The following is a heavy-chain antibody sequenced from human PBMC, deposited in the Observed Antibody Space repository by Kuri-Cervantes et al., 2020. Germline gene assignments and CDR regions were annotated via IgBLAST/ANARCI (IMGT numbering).Heavy chain of an antibody. V-gene: IGHV1-24*01. D-gene: IGHD1-26*01. Sequence: ASVKVSCKVSGYTLTELSMHWVRQAPGKGLEWMGGFDPEDGETIYAQKFQGRVTMTEDTSTDTAYMELSSLRSEDTAVYYCARMGHVYYYYGMDVWGQGTTVTVSS. CDR1: GYTLTELS. J-gene: IGHJ6*02. CDR2: FDPEDGET. CDR3: ARMGHVYYYYGMDV.